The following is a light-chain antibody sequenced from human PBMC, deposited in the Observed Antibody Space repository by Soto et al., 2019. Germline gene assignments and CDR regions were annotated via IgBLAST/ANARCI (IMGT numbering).Light chain of an antibody. J-gene: IGLJ3*02. Sequence: QSVLTQPPSVAAAPGQMITVSCSGSSSNIGSNFVSWYQQFPGSAPRLLIYDNNERPSGIPVRFSGSKSGTSATLGITGLQAGEEAVYYCGTWDNSLSGGRAVFGGGTQLTVL. V-gene: IGLV1-51*01. CDR1: SSNIGSNF. CDR3: GTWDNSLSGGRAV. CDR2: DNN.